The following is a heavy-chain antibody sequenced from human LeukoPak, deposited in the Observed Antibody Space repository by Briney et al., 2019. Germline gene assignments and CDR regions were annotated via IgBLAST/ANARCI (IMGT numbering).Heavy chain of an antibody. J-gene: IGHJ3*02. D-gene: IGHD3-22*01. V-gene: IGHV4-39*01. CDR2: IYYSGST. CDR3: ARQPMIDDAFDI. Sequence: SETLSLTCTVSGGSISSSSYYWGWIRQPPGKGLEWIGSIYYSGSTYYNPSLKSRVTISVDTSKNQFFLKLSSVTAADTAVYYCARQPMIDDAFDIWGQGTMVTVSS. CDR1: GGSISSSSYY.